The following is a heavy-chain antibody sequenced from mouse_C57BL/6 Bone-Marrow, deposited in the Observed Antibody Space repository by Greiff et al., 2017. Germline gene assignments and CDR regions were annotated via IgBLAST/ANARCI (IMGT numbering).Heavy chain of an antibody. CDR3: SRARDLLLRSFDY. CDR1: GYAFSSSW. CDR2: IYPGGGNT. D-gene: IGHD1-1*01. J-gene: IGHJ2*01. V-gene: IGHV1-82*01. Sequence: QVQLQQSGPELVKPGASVKISCQASGYAFSSSWMNWVKQRPGKGLEWIGRIYPGGGNTNYNWKFKGKATLTADKTSSTSYMQLSSLTSEDSAGYFGSRARDLLLRSFDYWGQGTTLTVSS.